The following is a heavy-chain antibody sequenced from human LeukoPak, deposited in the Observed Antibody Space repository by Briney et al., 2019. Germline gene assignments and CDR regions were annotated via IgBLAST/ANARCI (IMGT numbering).Heavy chain of an antibody. J-gene: IGHJ5*02. Sequence: ASVKVSCKASGYSFTKFGISWVRQAPGRGLEWVGWIYNGNTKYAQSLQGRVTMTTDTSTSTAYMELRSLVSDDTAVYYCARGSSGTEGFGPWGQGTLVTVSS. CDR2: IYNGNT. CDR3: ARGSSGTEGFGP. V-gene: IGHV1-18*01. D-gene: IGHD1-26*01. CDR1: GYSFTKFG.